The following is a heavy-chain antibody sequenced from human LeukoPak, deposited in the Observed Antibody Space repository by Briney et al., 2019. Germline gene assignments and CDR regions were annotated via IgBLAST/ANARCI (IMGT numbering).Heavy chain of an antibody. D-gene: IGHD6-13*01. V-gene: IGHV4-59*13. CDR1: GGSISSYY. CDR2: IYSSGST. J-gene: IGHJ4*02. Sequence: SETLSLTCTVSGGSISSYYWNWLRQARENGLEWIRIIYSSGSTNYNPSLKSRVTISVDKSKNQFSLKLRSVNDADTAVYHCARGGSSAWRIGYYFDFGCQGTGVPVSS. CDR3: ARGGSSAWRIGYYFDF.